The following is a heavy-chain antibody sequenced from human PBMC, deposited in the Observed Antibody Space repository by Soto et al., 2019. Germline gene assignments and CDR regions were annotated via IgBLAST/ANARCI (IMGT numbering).Heavy chain of an antibody. CDR1: GFSLSTSGVG. Sequence: QITLKESGPTLVKPTQTLTLTCTFSGFSLSTSGVGVGWIRQPPGKALEWLALIYWDDDKRYSPSLKSRLTITKDTSKNQVVLTMTNMDPVDTATYYCALRGITMVRGIIDYWGQGTLVTVSS. J-gene: IGHJ4*02. V-gene: IGHV2-5*02. CDR3: ALRGITMVRGIIDY. D-gene: IGHD3-10*01. CDR2: IYWDDDK.